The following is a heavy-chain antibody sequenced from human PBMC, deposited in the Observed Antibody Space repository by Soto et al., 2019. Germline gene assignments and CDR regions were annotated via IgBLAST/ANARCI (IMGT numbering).Heavy chain of an antibody. CDR3: GREVGYMDV. D-gene: IGHD2-2*03. CDR1: GYTFTTYG. Sequence: QVQLVQSGAEVKKPGASVKVSCKAFGYTFTTYGINWVRQAPGQGLEWMGLVSPYNGDTTYAQKVQGRVTMTTDTATRTAYLELRSLRPDDSAVYYCGREVGYMDVLGQGTTVTVSS. V-gene: IGHV1-18*04. J-gene: IGHJ6*01. CDR2: VSPYNGDT.